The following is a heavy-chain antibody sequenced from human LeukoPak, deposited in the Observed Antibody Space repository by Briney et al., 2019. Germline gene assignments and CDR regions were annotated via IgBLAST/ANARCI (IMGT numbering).Heavy chain of an antibody. CDR2: IFSGGGT. V-gene: IGHV3-53*01. CDR1: GFTVNSNY. J-gene: IGHJ4*02. D-gene: IGHD4-23*01. CDR3: ARGGMVMYYFDF. Sequence: PGGSLRLSCAASGFTVNSNYMTWVRQAPGKGLEWVSVIFSGGGTYYADSVKGRFTISRDTSKNTLYLQMNGLRAEDTAVYYSARGGMVMYYFDFWGQGTLVTVSS.